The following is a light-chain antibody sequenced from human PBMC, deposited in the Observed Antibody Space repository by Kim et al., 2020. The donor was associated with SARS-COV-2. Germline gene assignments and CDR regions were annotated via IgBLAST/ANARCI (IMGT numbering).Light chain of an antibody. V-gene: IGLV6-57*04. CDR3: QSYDSSNLWL. CDR1: SGSIASNY. Sequence: NFMLTQPPSVSESPGKTVTISCSRSSGSIASNYVQWYQQRPGSAPTTVIYEDNQRPSGVPDRFSGSIDSSSNSASLTISGLKTEDEADYYCQSYDSSNLWLFGSWTLLNVL. CDR2: EDN. J-gene: IGLJ3*02.